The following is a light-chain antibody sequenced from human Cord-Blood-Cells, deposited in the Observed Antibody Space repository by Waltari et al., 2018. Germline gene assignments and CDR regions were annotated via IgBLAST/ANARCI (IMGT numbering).Light chain of an antibody. Sequence: SALTQPRSLSGSAGQSVSISCTGTSSDVGCYNYVSWYQQPPGKAPKLMIYDVSKRPSGVPDRFSGSKSGNAASLPISGLQAEDEADYYCCSYAGSPWVFGGGTKLTVL. V-gene: IGLV2-11*01. CDR2: DVS. CDR1: SSDVGCYNY. CDR3: CSYAGSPWV. J-gene: IGLJ3*02.